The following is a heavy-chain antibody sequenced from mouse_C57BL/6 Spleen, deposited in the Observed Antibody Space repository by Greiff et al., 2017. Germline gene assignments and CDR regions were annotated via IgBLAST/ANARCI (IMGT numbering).Heavy chain of an antibody. CDR3: AREYYYGSSWYFDV. CDR1: GFSINSDCY. Sequence: EVKLMESGPSLVRPSQTLSLTCTVTGFSINSDCYWIWIRQFPGNKLEYIGYTFYSGITYYNPSLESRTYITRDTSKNQFALKLSSVTTEDTATYYCAREYYYGSSWYFDVWGTGTTVTVSS. V-gene: IGHV3-3*01. CDR2: TFYSGIT. J-gene: IGHJ1*03. D-gene: IGHD1-1*01.